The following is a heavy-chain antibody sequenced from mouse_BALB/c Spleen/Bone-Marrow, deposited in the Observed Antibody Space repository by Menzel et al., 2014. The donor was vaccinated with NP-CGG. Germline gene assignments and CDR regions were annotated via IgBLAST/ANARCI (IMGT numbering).Heavy chain of an antibody. J-gene: IGHJ2*01. Sequence: VQLQESGPELVRPGVSVRISCKGSGYTFTDYAMHWVKQSHAKSLEWIGVISTYSGNTNYNQKFKGKATMTVDKSSSTAYMELARLTSEDSAIYYWARSYYGSSQPFDYWSQGTTLTVSS. CDR3: ARSYYGSSQPFDY. CDR1: GYTFTDYA. D-gene: IGHD1-1*01. CDR2: ISTYSGNT. V-gene: IGHV1-67*01.